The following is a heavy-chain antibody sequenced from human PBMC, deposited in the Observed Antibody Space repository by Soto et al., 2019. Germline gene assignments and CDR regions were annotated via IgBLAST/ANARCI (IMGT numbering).Heavy chain of an antibody. Sequence: QVHLVQSGAEAKKPGASVKVSCKASGYTFSSNAMHRVRQAPGQRLEWMGWINAGNGNTRYSQKFQGRVTITRDTSASTAYMELSSLRSEDTAVYYCARAYGGSPYYYAMDVWGQGTTVTVSS. D-gene: IGHD1-26*01. V-gene: IGHV1-3*01. CDR2: INAGNGNT. CDR1: GYTFSSNA. CDR3: ARAYGGSPYYYAMDV. J-gene: IGHJ6*02.